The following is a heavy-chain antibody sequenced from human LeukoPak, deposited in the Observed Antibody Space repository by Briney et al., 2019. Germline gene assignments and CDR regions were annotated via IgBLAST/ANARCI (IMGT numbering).Heavy chain of an antibody. J-gene: IGHJ6*03. V-gene: IGHV4-59*11. D-gene: IGHD6-13*01. CDR2: IYYSGTEST. CDR3: ARRAIAAAGNRAMDV. Sequence: SETLSLTCTVSGGSISGHYWSWIRQPPGKGLEWVGNIYYSGTESTHYNPSFKSRVTISVDTSKNQFSLKLSSVTAADTAVYYCARRAIAAAGNRAMDVWGKGTTVTVSS. CDR1: GGSISGHY.